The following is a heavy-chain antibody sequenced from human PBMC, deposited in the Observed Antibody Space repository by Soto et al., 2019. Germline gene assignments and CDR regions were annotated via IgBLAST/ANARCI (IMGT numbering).Heavy chain of an antibody. Sequence: EVQLLESGGAPVQSGGSLRLSCVAYGFTFENYAMSWVRQAPGKGLEWVSAISGSGGTTYYSDSVKGRFTISRDNSKKTVYLQMNDLRVEDAAAYFCAKDSWAIFGVPAGEYYAMDVWGQGTTVTVSS. J-gene: IGHJ6*02. D-gene: IGHD3-3*01. CDR2: ISGSGGTT. CDR1: GFTFENYA. V-gene: IGHV3-23*01. CDR3: AKDSWAIFGVPAGEYYAMDV.